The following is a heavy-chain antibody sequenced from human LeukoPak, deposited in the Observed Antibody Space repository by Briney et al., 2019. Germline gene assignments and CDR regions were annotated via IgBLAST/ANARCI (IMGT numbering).Heavy chain of an antibody. CDR1: GGSFSGYY. CDR3: ARGRSEGAAAAAH. J-gene: IGHJ4*02. V-gene: IGHV4-34*01. Sequence: SETLSLTCAVYGGSFSGYYGSWIRQPPGKRLVWIGEIDHSGTTNYKPSLKSRVTISVATSKNPFSLKLNSVTAADTAVYYCARGRSEGAAAAAHWGQGTLVTVSS. CDR2: IDHSGTT. D-gene: IGHD6-13*01.